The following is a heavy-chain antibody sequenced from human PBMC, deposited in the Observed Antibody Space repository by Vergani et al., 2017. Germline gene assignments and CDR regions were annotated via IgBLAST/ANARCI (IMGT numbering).Heavy chain of an antibody. D-gene: IGHD2-2*01. CDR3: ASLYFSSTSCQLFDP. J-gene: IGHJ5*02. CDR1: GYTFTSYY. V-gene: IGHV1-46*03. Sequence: QVQLVQSGAEVKKPGASVKVSCKASGYTFTSYYMHWVRQAPGQGLEWMGIINPSGGSTSYAQKFQGIVTMTMDTSTSTVYMELSSLRSEDTAEYYCASLYFSSTSCQLFDPWGQGTLVTVSS. CDR2: INPSGGST.